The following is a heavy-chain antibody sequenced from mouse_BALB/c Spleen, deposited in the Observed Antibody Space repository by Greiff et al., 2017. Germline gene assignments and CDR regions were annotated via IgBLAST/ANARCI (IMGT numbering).Heavy chain of an antibody. Sequence: VKLMESGAELAKPGASVKLSCKASGYTFTSYWMHWVKQRPGQGLEWIGEINPSNGRTNYNEKFKSKATLTVDKSSSTAYMQLSSLTSEDSAVYYCARSREWFAYWGQGTLVTVSA. CDR3: ARSREWFAY. J-gene: IGHJ3*01. CDR2: INPSNGRT. CDR1: GYTFTSYW. V-gene: IGHV1S81*02.